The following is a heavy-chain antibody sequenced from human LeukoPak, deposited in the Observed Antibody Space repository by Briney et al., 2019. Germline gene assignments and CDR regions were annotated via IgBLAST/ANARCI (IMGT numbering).Heavy chain of an antibody. V-gene: IGHV1-8*01. J-gene: IGHJ6*03. CDR2: MNPNSGNT. CDR3: ARAERRVAGYYYYMDV. D-gene: IGHD2-15*01. Sequence: ASVKVSCKASGYTFTSYDINWVRQATGQGLEWMGWMNPNSGNTGYAQKFQGRVTMTRNTSISTAYMELSSLRSEDTAVYYCARAERRVAGYYYYMDVWGKGTTVTVSS. CDR1: GYTFTSYD.